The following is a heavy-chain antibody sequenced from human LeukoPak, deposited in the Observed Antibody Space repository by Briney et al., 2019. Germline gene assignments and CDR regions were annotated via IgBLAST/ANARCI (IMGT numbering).Heavy chain of an antibody. CDR3: AKESPYRAPTRTYYFDY. V-gene: IGHV3-23*01. Sequence: PGGSLKLSCAGSAFTFSSYWMSWVRQAPGKGLEWVSAISGSDGRLFYADSVKGRFTISRDNSRNTLFLQVNSLRAEDTALYYCAKESPYRAPTRTYYFDYWGRGTLVTVSS. D-gene: IGHD1-14*01. J-gene: IGHJ4*02. CDR2: ISGSDGRL. CDR1: AFTFSSYW.